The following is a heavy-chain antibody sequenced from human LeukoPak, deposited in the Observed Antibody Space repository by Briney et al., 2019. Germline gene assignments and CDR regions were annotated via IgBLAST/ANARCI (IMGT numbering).Heavy chain of an antibody. V-gene: IGHV1-2*02. CDR3: ARDQVVTTTVTSQPDY. J-gene: IGHJ4*02. Sequence: GASVKVSCKASGYTFTDYYMHWVRQAPGQGLEWMGWINPNSGGTNYAQKFQGRVTMTRDTSISTAYMELSRLRSDDTAVYYCARDQVVTTTVTSQPDYWGQGTLVTVSS. D-gene: IGHD2-21*02. CDR2: INPNSGGT. CDR1: GYTFTDYY.